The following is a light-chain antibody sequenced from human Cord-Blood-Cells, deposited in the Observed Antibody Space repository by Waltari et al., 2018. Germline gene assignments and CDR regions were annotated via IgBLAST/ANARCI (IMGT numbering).Light chain of an antibody. CDR1: SSDVGSSNL. J-gene: IGLJ3*02. CDR3: CSYAGSSTWV. CDR2: EGS. Sequence: QSALTQPASVSGSPGQSITISCTGTSSDVGSSNLVSCDQQPPGKAPKLMIYEGSKRPSGVSNRFSGSKSGNTASLTISGLQAEDEADYYCCSYAGSSTWVFGGGTKLTVL. V-gene: IGLV2-23*01.